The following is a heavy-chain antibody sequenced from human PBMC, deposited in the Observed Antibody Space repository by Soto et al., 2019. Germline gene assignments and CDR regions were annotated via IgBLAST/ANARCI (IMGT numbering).Heavy chain of an antibody. CDR3: ARDRGYCTNGVCYTVRVPKSDAFDI. J-gene: IGHJ3*02. D-gene: IGHD2-8*01. V-gene: IGHV3-21*01. CDR1: GFTFSSYS. CDR2: ISSSSSYI. Sequence: EVQLVESGGGLVKPGGSLRLSCAASGFTFSSYSMNWVRQAPGKGLEWVSSISSSSSYIYYADSVKGRFTISRDNAKNSLYLQMNGLRAEDTAVYYCARDRGYCTNGVCYTVRVPKSDAFDIWGQGTMVTVSS.